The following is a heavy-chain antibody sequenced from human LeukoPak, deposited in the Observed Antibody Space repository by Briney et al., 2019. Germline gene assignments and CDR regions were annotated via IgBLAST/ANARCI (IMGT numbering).Heavy chain of an antibody. Sequence: GSLRLSCAASGFTFSSYAMHWVRQAPGKGLEWVAVISYDGSNKYYADSVKGRFTISRDNSKNTLYLQMNSLRAEDTAVYYCAREFRPWLVGPYYYGMDVWGQGTTVTVSS. CDR2: ISYDGSNK. CDR3: AREFRPWLVGPYYYGMDV. CDR1: GFTFSSYA. V-gene: IGHV3-30-3*01. D-gene: IGHD6-19*01. J-gene: IGHJ6*02.